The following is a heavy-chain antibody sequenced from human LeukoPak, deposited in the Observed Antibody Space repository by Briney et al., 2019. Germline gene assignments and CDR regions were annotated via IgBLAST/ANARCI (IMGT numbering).Heavy chain of an antibody. V-gene: IGHV3-21*01. Sequence: GGSLRLSCAASGFTFSSYSMNWVRQAPGKGLEWVSSISSRSSYIYYADPVKGRFTISRDNAKNSLYLQMNSLRAEDTAVYYCARDLALGYYDFWSGYYLHVDVWGKGTTVTVSS. CDR1: GFTFSSYS. D-gene: IGHD3-3*01. CDR2: ISSRSSYI. J-gene: IGHJ6*04. CDR3: ARDLALGYYDFWSGYYLHVDV.